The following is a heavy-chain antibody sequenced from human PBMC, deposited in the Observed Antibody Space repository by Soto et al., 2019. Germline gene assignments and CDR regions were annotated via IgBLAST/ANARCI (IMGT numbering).Heavy chain of an antibody. V-gene: IGHV5-51*01. Sequence: PGESLKISCKGSGYSFTSYWIGWVRQMPGKGLEWMGIIYPGDSDTRYSPSFQGQVTISADKSISTAYLQWSSLKASDTAMYYCARDRNPDYYDSSGYYYGPFDYWGQGTLVTVSS. CDR3: ARDRNPDYYDSSGYYYGPFDY. J-gene: IGHJ4*02. CDR1: GYSFTSYW. CDR2: IYPGDSDT. D-gene: IGHD3-22*01.